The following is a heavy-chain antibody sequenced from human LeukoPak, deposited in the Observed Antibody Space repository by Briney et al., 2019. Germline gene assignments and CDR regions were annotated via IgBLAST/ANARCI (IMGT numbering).Heavy chain of an antibody. CDR1: GVSIRSDTYY. Sequence: PSETLSLTCIVSGVSIRSDTYYWGWIRQPPGKGLEWIGNYHNGNSYYNPSLKSRVTISEDTSGNQFSLRVTSVTAADTAVYSCASLWDSTGLYFYYYMDVWGEGTTVTVSS. CDR2: YHNGNS. CDR3: ASLWDSTGLYFYYYMDV. D-gene: IGHD6-25*01. J-gene: IGHJ6*03. V-gene: IGHV4-39*01.